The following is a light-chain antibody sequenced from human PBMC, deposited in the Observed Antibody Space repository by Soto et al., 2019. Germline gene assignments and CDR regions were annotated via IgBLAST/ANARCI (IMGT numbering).Light chain of an antibody. J-gene: IGKJ1*01. CDR1: QSITSY. Sequence: DIHMTQSPSSLSASVVDRVTITCRASQSITSYLNWYQQKPGKAPNLLIYSAFSLESGVPSRFSGSGSGTDYTLTISSLQPEDFATYFCQQSYSRPRTFGQGTKVDIK. CDR3: QQSYSRPRT. V-gene: IGKV1-39*01. CDR2: SAF.